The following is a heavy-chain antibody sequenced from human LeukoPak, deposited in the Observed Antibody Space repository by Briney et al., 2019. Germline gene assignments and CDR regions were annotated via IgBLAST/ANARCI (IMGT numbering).Heavy chain of an antibody. J-gene: IGHJ3*02. CDR1: GYSFSSYL. Sequence: GESLKIYCKGSGYSFSSYLIGLVRQMPGKGLEWMGIIYPGDSDTRYSPSFQGQVTVSADKSISTAYPQWSSLRASDTAMYYCARRVALATNSFDIWGQGTMVAVSS. CDR3: ARRVALATNSFDI. D-gene: IGHD6-19*01. CDR2: IYPGDSDT. V-gene: IGHV5-51*01.